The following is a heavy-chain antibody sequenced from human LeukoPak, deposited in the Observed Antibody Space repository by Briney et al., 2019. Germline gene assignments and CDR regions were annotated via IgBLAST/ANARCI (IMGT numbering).Heavy chain of an antibody. CDR3: AKGGIAVARITSNFDL. J-gene: IGHJ4*02. Sequence: GGSLRLSCAASGFIFSSYAVSWVRQAPGKGLEWVSIISGSGDNTYYADSVKGRLTISRDNSKNTVYLQINSLRAEDTAVYYCAKGGIAVARITSNFDLWGQGTLLTVSS. CDR1: GFIFSSYA. V-gene: IGHV3-23*01. D-gene: IGHD6-19*01. CDR2: ISGSGDNT.